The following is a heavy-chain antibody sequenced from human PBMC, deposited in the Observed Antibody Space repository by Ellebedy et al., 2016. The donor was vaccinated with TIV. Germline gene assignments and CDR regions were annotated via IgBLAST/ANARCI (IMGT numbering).Heavy chain of an antibody. CDR2: MSSNSATT. D-gene: IGHD2-21*01. CDR1: GFNFNVYG. Sequence: GESLKISCAASGFNFNVYGMNWVRQAPGRRPEWAAYMSSNSATTYYPDSVKGRFTISRDNAKNALYLEMNSLRVEDTAVYYCARSRGGANYWEGYFDYWGQGILVVVSS. J-gene: IGHJ4*02. CDR3: ARSRGGANYWEGYFDY. V-gene: IGHV3-48*04.